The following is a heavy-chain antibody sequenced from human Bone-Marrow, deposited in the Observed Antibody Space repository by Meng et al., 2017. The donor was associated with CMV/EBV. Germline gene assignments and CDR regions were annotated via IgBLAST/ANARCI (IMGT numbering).Heavy chain of an antibody. V-gene: IGHV3-30-3*01. D-gene: IGHD3-22*01. CDR3: ARGDTPYYYNSSGYRKVFDY. J-gene: IGHJ4*02. Sequence: GGSLRLSCAASGFTFSSYAMHWVRQAPGKGLEWVAVISYDGSNKYYADSVKGRFTISRDNSKNTLYLQMNSLRAEDTAVYYCARGDTPYYYNSSGYRKVFDYWGQGTLVTVSS. CDR2: ISYDGSNK. CDR1: GFTFSSYA.